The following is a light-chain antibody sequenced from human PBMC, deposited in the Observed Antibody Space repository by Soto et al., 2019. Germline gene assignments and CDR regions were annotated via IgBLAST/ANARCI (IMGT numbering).Light chain of an antibody. V-gene: IGLV2-18*02. Sequence: QSALTQPPSVSGSPGQSVTISCTGTSSDVGSYDRVSWYQQPPGTAPQLLIYEVNNRPSGVPDRFSGSKSGNTASLPISGLQAEDEADYYCSSYTNTYALVFGGGTKLTVL. CDR2: EVN. J-gene: IGLJ2*01. CDR3: SSYTNTYALV. CDR1: SSDVGSYDR.